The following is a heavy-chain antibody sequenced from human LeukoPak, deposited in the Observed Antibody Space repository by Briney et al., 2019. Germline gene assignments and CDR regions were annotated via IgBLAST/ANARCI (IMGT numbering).Heavy chain of an antibody. CDR3: AKDSGSSWYYFDY. V-gene: IGHV3-30*02. CDR2: IRYDGSNK. Sequence: GGSLRLSCAASGFNFGEFWMAWVRQTPGKGLEWVAFIRYDGSNKYYADSVKGRFTISRDNSKNTLYLQMNSLRAEDTAVCYCAKDSGSSWYYFDYWGQGTLVTVSS. CDR1: GFNFGEFW. J-gene: IGHJ4*02. D-gene: IGHD6-13*01.